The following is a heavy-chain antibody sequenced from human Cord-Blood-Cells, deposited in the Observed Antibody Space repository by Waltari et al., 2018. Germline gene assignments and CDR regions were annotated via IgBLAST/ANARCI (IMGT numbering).Heavy chain of an antibody. CDR2: RKQDGSEK. CDR3: ARIRIVRAFDI. Sequence: EVQLVESGGGLVQPGGSLRPSCAASGFPFSSLWMSWVRQAPGKGLEWVANRKQDGSEKYYVDSVKGRFTISRDNAKNSLYLQMNSLRAEDTAVYYCARIRIVRAFDIWGQGTMVTVSS. CDR1: GFPFSSLW. V-gene: IGHV3-7*01. D-gene: IGHD6-6*01. J-gene: IGHJ3*02.